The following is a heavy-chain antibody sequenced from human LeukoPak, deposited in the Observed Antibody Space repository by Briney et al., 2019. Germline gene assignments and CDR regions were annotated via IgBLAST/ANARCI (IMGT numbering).Heavy chain of an antibody. CDR1: GFTFSSYG. V-gene: IGHV3-30*18. Sequence: PGGSLRLSCAASGFTFSSYGMHWVRQAPGKGLEWVAVISYDGNNKNYADSVKGRFTISRDNSKNTLYLQMNSLRAEDTAVYYCAKRMGPTIAAADADVWGQGTTVAV. J-gene: IGHJ6*02. D-gene: IGHD6-13*01. CDR2: ISYDGNNK. CDR3: AKRMGPTIAAADADV.